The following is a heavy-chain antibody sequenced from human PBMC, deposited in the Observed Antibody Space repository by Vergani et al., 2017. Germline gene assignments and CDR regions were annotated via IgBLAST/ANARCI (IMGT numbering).Heavy chain of an antibody. Sequence: QVQLVQSGAEVKKPGSSVKVSCKASGGTFSSYTISWVRQAPGQGLEWMGRIIPILGIANYAQKFQGRVTITADKSTSTAYMELSSLRSEATAVYYCAGGLAYYCILTGYYNLEWDAFDIWGQGTMVTVSS. CDR1: GGTFSSYT. CDR2: IIPILGIA. CDR3: AGGLAYYCILTGYYNLEWDAFDI. V-gene: IGHV1-69*02. D-gene: IGHD3-9*01. J-gene: IGHJ3*02.